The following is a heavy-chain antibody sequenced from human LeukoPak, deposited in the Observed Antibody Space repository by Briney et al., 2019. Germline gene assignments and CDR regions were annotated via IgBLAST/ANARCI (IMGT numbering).Heavy chain of an antibody. CDR3: ARGGDYYGSGSYPSHY. Sequence: ASVKVSCKASGYTFTGYYMHWVRQAPGQGLEWMGWINPNSGGTNYAQKFQDRVTMTRDTSISTAYMELSRLRSDDTAVYYCARGGDYYGSGSYPSHYWGQGTLVTVPS. V-gene: IGHV1-2*02. D-gene: IGHD3-10*01. CDR2: INPNSGGT. J-gene: IGHJ4*02. CDR1: GYTFTGYY.